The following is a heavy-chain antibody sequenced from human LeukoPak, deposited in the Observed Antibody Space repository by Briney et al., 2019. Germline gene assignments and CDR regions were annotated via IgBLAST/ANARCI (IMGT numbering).Heavy chain of an antibody. Sequence: PGGSLRLSCAASGFTFSYYSMNWVRQAPGKGLEWVSSISSSSSYIYYADSVKGRFTISRDNAKNSLYLQMSSLRAEDTAVYYCARFRIYGSGSYYAFDIWGQGTMVTVSS. CDR2: ISSSSSYI. CDR1: GFTFSYYS. J-gene: IGHJ3*02. CDR3: ARFRIYGSGSYYAFDI. D-gene: IGHD3-10*01. V-gene: IGHV3-21*01.